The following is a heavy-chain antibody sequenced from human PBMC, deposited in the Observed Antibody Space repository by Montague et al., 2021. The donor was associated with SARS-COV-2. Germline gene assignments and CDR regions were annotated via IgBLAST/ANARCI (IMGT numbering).Heavy chain of an antibody. CDR3: ARAYCGGDCYFYWYFDL. J-gene: IGHJ2*01. V-gene: IGHV6-1*01. CDR2: TYYRSKWYN. D-gene: IGHD2-21*02. Sequence: CAISGDSVSSNIATWNWIRQSPSRGLEWLGRTYYRSKWYNDYAVSVKSRVIINPDISNNRISLQLNSVTPEDTAVYYCARAYCGGDCYFYWYFDLWGRGTLVIVSS. CDR1: GDSVSSNIAT.